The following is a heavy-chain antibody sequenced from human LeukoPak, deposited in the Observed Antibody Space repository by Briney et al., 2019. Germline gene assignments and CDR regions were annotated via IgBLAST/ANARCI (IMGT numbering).Heavy chain of an antibody. Sequence: GGSLRLSCAASGFTFSSYAMHWVRQAPGKGLEWVAVISYDGSNKYYADSMKGRFTISRDNSKNTLYLQMNSLRAEDTAVYYCAKNAQKDGIVVVPAAPLGDYWGQGTLVTVSS. V-gene: IGHV3-30*04. CDR1: GFTFSSYA. CDR2: ISYDGSNK. J-gene: IGHJ4*02. D-gene: IGHD2-2*01. CDR3: AKNAQKDGIVVVPAAPLGDY.